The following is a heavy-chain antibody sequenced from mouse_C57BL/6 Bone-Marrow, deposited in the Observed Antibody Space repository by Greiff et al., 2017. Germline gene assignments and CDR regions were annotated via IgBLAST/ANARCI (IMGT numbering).Heavy chain of an antibody. CDR2: ISSGGSYT. J-gene: IGHJ4*01. D-gene: IGHD3-3*01. CDR3: ARLAGYYAMDY. Sequence: EVQLVESGGDLVKPGGSLKLSCAASGFTFSSYGMSWVRQTPDQRLEWVATISSGGSYTYYPDSVKGRFTVSRDNDKNTLYLQMSSLKSADTAMYYCARLAGYYAMDYWGQGTSVTVSA. V-gene: IGHV5-6*01. CDR1: GFTFSSYG.